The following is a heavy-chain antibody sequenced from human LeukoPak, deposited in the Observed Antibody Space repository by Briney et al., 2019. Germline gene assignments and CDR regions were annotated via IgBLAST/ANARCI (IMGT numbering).Heavy chain of an antibody. CDR3: ARDDASTARASGMDV. Sequence: GESLRLSCAASGFTFTTYDMNWVRQAPGKGLEWVSYISRDSAYMYLADSVKGRFTISRDNAKNSLYLQMNSLRGEDTAVYYCARDDASTARASGMDVWGNAPTVPVSS. V-gene: IGHV3-21*01. CDR1: GFTFTTYD. J-gene: IGHJ6*04. D-gene: IGHD6-6*01. CDR2: ISRDSAYM.